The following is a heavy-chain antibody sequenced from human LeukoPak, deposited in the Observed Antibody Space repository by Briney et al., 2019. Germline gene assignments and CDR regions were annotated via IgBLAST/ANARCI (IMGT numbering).Heavy chain of an antibody. CDR2: IEYSGGSA. Sequence: GGSLRLSCIVSGFTLSSYEMSWIRQAPGKGLEWVASIEYSGGSAYYADSVKGRFSISREDSKNSLYLQMNSLRAEDTAVYYCAGTMVRGDHFDDWGQGTLVTVSS. V-gene: IGHV3-23*01. CDR1: GFTLSSYE. CDR3: AGTMVRGDHFDD. J-gene: IGHJ4*02. D-gene: IGHD3-10*01.